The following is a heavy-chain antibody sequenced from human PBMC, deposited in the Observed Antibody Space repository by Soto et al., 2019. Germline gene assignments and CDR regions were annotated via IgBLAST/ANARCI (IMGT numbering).Heavy chain of an antibody. Sequence: GGSLRLSCAASGFAFSNYEMNWVRQAPGKGLEWVSYISLSGSTIYYTDSVKGRFTISRDDAKNSLYLQMDSLRADDTAVYYCARESFSASPNFFDYWGQGTLVTVSS. J-gene: IGHJ4*02. CDR3: ARESFSASPNFFDY. CDR2: ISLSGSTI. V-gene: IGHV3-48*03. CDR1: GFAFSNYE. D-gene: IGHD3-3*02.